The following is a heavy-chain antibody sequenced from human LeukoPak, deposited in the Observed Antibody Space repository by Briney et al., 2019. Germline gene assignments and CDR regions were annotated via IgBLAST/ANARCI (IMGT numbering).Heavy chain of an antibody. CDR2: ISAYNGDT. J-gene: IGHJ3*02. Sequence: ASVKVSCKASGYTFISYGITWVRQAPGQGLEWMGWISAYNGDTNYAQKVKGRVTMTTDTSTRTAYMELRSLRPDDTAVYYCARIRGEPDAFDIWGQGTMVTVSS. D-gene: IGHD1-26*01. V-gene: IGHV1-18*01. CDR1: GYTFISYG. CDR3: ARIRGEPDAFDI.